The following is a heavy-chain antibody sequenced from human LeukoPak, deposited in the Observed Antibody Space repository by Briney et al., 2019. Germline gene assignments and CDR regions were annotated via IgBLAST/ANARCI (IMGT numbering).Heavy chain of an antibody. Sequence: PGGSLRLSCAASGFTFSSYAMHWVRQAPGKGLEWVAVISYDGSNKYYADSVKGRFTISRDNSKNTLYLQMNSLRAEDTAVYYCARGALLRFLEWLLEKLQGIDYWGQGTLVTVSS. CDR3: ARGALLRFLEWLLEKLQGIDY. CDR1: GFTFSSYA. CDR2: ISYDGSNK. D-gene: IGHD3-3*01. V-gene: IGHV3-30-3*01. J-gene: IGHJ4*02.